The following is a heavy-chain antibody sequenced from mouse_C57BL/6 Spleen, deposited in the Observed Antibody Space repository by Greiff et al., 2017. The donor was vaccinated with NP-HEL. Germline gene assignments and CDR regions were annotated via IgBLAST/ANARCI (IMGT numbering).Heavy chain of an antibody. Sequence: QVQLQQSGPELVKPGASVKISCKASGYSFTSYYIHWVKQRPGQGLEWIEWIYPGSGNTKYNEKFKGKATLTADTSSSTAYMQLSSLTSEDSAVYYCARWGTSYYFDYWGQGTTLTVSS. CDR1: GYSFTSYY. CDR3: ARWGTSYYFDY. J-gene: IGHJ2*01. CDR2: IYPGSGNT. D-gene: IGHD3-3*01. V-gene: IGHV1-66*01.